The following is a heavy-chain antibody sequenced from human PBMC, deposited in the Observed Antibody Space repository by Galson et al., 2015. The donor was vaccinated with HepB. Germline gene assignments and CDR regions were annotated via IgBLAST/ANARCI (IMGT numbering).Heavy chain of an antibody. CDR1: GYTFTGYY. CDR3: ARCGYYHGSGSYYNPPAGYYYMDV. Sequence: SVKVSCKASGYTFTGYYMHWVRQAPGQGLEWMGWINPNSGGTNYAQKFQGRVTMTRDTSISTAYMELSRLRSDDTAVYYCARCGYYHGSGSYYNPPAGYYYMDVWGKGTTVTVSS. CDR2: INPNSGGT. D-gene: IGHD3-10*01. J-gene: IGHJ6*03. V-gene: IGHV1-2*02.